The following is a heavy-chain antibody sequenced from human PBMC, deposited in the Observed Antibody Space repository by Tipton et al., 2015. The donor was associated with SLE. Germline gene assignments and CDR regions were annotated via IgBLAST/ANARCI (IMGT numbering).Heavy chain of an antibody. CDR3: ARAGRVVVVAVLDY. Sequence: SLRLSCAASGFTFSSYEMNWVRQAPGKGLEWVSYISSSGSTIYYADSVKGRFTISRDNSKNTLYLQMNSLRAEDTAVYYCARAGRVVVVAVLDYWGQGTLVTVSS. J-gene: IGHJ4*02. CDR1: GFTFSSYE. CDR2: ISSSGSTI. D-gene: IGHD2-15*01. V-gene: IGHV3-48*03.